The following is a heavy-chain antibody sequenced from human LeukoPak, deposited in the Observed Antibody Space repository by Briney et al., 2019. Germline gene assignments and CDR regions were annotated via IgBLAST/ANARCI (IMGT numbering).Heavy chain of an antibody. Sequence: EASVKVSCKASGYTFTSYDINWVRQATGQGLEWMGWMNPNSGNTGYAQKFQGRVTMTRDTSISTAYMELSRLRSDDTAVYYCARDRSPYTSNWPEYFQHWGQGTLVTVSS. V-gene: IGHV1-8*01. CDR3: ARDRSPYTSNWPEYFQH. CDR1: GYTFTSYD. CDR2: MNPNSGNT. D-gene: IGHD6-13*01. J-gene: IGHJ1*01.